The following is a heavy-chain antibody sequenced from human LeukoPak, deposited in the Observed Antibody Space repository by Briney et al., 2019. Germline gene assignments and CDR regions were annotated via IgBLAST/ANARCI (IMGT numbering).Heavy chain of an antibody. CDR2: IRYDGSNK. CDR1: GFTFSSYG. Sequence: SGGSLRLSCAASGFTFSSYGMHWVRQAPGKGLEWVAFIRYDGSNKYYADSVKGRFTISRDNSKNTLYLQMNSLRAEDTAVYYCAKDSSSWYDAFDIWGQGTMVTVSS. D-gene: IGHD6-13*01. V-gene: IGHV3-30*02. CDR3: AKDSSSWYDAFDI. J-gene: IGHJ3*02.